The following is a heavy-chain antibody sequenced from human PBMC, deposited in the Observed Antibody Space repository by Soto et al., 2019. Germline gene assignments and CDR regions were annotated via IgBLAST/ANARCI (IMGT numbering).Heavy chain of an antibody. D-gene: IGHD4-17*01. V-gene: IGHV1-69*04. CDR1: GGTFSSYT. Sequence: ASVKVSCKASGGTFSSYTISWVRQAPGQGLEWMGRIIPILGIANYAQKFQGRVTITADKSTSTAYMELSSLRSEDTAVYYCARDSPHDYGDYWWYFDYWGQGTLVTVSS. CDR3: ARDSPHDYGDYWWYFDY. CDR2: IIPILGIA. J-gene: IGHJ4*02.